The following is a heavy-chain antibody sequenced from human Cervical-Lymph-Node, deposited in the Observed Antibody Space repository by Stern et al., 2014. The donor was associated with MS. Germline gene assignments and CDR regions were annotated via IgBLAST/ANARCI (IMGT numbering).Heavy chain of an antibody. CDR3: ARLYCTDTSCYNFLNY. CDR1: GYTFTGNY. Sequence: VQLVQSGPEVKKPGASVKVSCKASGYTFTGNYLHWVRQAPGQGLEWMGRISPNTGGTNYAQRFQGRVTMTRDTSVSTAYLELSGLKPDDTAVYYCARLYCTDTSCYNFLNYWGQGTMVTVAS. CDR2: ISPNTGGT. V-gene: IGHV1-2*06. D-gene: IGHD2-2*02. J-gene: IGHJ4*02.